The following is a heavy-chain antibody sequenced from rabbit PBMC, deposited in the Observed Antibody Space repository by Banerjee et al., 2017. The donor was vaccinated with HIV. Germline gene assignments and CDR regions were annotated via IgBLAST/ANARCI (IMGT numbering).Heavy chain of an antibody. CDR1: GFSFSSSYW. CDR3: ARDKGGYAGYGYAYL. V-gene: IGHV1S45*01. D-gene: IGHD6-1*01. J-gene: IGHJ4*01. CDR2: IYAGSSGST. Sequence: QEQLEESGGDLVKPEGSLTLTCTASGFSFSSSYWICWVRQAPGKGLEWIACIYAGSSGSTYYASWVNGRFTISKTSSTTVTLQMTSLTAADTATYFGARDKGGYAGYGYAYLWGPGTLVTVS.